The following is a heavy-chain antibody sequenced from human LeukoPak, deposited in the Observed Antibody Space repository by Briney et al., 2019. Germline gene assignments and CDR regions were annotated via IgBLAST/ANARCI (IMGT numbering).Heavy chain of an antibody. D-gene: IGHD4/OR15-4a*01. CDR3: AKDQRARCRRVDS. Sequence: PRGSLRLSCVASGFSFSNYAMGWVSQAPGKGLEWVSAIIDSGGRTYYADSVKGRFTISRDNCKNKLDMQMNSLRAEDTAVYYCAKDQRARCRRVDSWGQGTLVIVSS. V-gene: IGHV3-23*01. CDR2: IIDSGGRT. CDR1: GFSFSNYA. J-gene: IGHJ4*02.